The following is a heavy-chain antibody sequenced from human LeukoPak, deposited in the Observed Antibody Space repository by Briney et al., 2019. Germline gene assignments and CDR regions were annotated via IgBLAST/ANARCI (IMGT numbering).Heavy chain of an antibody. J-gene: IGHJ5*02. V-gene: IGHV1-2*02. CDR1: GYTFTGYY. Sequence: ASVKVSCKASGYTFTGYYVHWVRQAPGQGLEWMGWINPNSGGTNYAQKFQGRVTMTRDTSISTAYMELSRLRSDDTAVYYCARDKSRIASRFDPWGQGTLVTVSS. CDR2: INPNSGGT. CDR3: ARDKSRIASRFDP. D-gene: IGHD6-13*01.